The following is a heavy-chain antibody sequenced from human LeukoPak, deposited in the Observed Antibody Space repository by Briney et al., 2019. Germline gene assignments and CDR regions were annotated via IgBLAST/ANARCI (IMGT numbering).Heavy chain of an antibody. CDR1: GGTFSSYA. J-gene: IGHJ6*02. D-gene: IGHD6-19*01. CDR3: AGWYSYYYGMDV. V-gene: IGHV1-69*04. CDR2: IIPILGIA. Sequence: ASVKVSCKASGGTFSSYAISWVRQAPGQGLEWMGRIIPILGIANYAQKFQGRVTITADKSTSTAYMELSSLRSEDTAVYYCAGWYSYYYGMDVWGQGTTVTVSS.